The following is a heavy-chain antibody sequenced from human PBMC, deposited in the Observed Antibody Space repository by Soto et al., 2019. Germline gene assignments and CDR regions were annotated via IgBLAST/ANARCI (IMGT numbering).Heavy chain of an antibody. V-gene: IGHV3-33*01. CDR3: ARDPTRGGGKRGGGYYGMDV. CDR2: IWYDGSNK. J-gene: IGHJ6*02. D-gene: IGHD2-15*01. CDR1: GFTFSSYG. Sequence: QVQLVESGGGVVQPGRSLRLSCAASGFTFSSYGMQWVRQAPGKGLEWVAVIWYDGSNKYYADSVKGRFTISRDNSKNSLYLQMNSLKAEDTAVYYCARDPTRGGGKRGGGYYGMDVWGQGTTVTVSS.